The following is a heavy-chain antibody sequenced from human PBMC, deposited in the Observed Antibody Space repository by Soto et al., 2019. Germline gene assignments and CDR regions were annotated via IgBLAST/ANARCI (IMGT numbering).Heavy chain of an antibody. CDR3: TSSSERGY. Sequence: ASVKVSCKASGYSFIDYYIHWVRQAPGQGLEWMAISNPSGDDTTYAQKFQGRVTMTRDTSTSTLYMELSSLRSEDTAVYYCTSSSERGYWGQGTLVTVSS. V-gene: IGHV1-46*01. CDR1: GYSFIDYY. CDR2: SNPSGDDT. J-gene: IGHJ4*02.